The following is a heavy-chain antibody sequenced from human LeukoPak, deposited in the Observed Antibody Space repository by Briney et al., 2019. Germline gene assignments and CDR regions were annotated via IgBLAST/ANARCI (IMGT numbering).Heavy chain of an antibody. CDR1: GFSFSSHA. CDR2: IRYDGSNK. J-gene: IGHJ6*03. Sequence: GGSLRLSCAVSGFSFSSHAMHWVRQAPGKGLEWVAFIRYDGSNKYYADSVKGRFTISRDNSKNTLYLQMNSLRAEDTAVYYCAKSYSGSYWVYYYYMDVWGKGTTVTVSS. CDR3: AKSYSGSYWVYYYYMDV. D-gene: IGHD1-26*01. V-gene: IGHV3-30*02.